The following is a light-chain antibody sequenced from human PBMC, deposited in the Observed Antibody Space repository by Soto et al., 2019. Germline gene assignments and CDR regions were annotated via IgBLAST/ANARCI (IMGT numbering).Light chain of an antibody. Sequence: QSVLTQPPSASGTPGQRVTISCSGSSSNIGSNYVFWYQHLPGTAPKLLIYRNNQRPSGVPDRFSGSKSGTSASLAISGLRSEDERNYYWEKWDDSLSGVVFGGGTKRPVL. CDR3: EKWDDSLSGVV. J-gene: IGLJ2*01. CDR1: SSNIGSNY. CDR2: RNN. V-gene: IGLV1-47*01.